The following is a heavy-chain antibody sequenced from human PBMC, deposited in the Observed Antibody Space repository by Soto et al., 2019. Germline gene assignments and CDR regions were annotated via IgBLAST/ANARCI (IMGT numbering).Heavy chain of an antibody. CDR1: GGTFSSYA. CDR3: ERGGVSSSWRY. CDR2: IIPIFGTA. Sequence: QVQLVQSGAEVKKPGSSVKVSCKASGGTFSSYAISWVRQAPGQGLEWMGGIIPIFGTANYAQKFQGRVTITAGESTSTAYMELSSLRSGDKDVDYCERGGVSSSWRYWGQGTLVTVSS. D-gene: IGHD2-2*01. J-gene: IGHJ4*02. V-gene: IGHV1-69*01.